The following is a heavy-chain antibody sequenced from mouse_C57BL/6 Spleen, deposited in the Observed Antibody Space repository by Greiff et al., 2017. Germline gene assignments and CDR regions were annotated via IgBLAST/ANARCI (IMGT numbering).Heavy chain of an antibody. CDR3: AMLYGSAWFAY. J-gene: IGHJ3*01. CDR1: GYTFTSYW. Sequence: QVQLQQPGAELVKPGASVKVSCKASGYTFTSYWMHWVKQRPGQGLEWIGRIHPSDSDTNYNQKFKGKATLTVDKSSSTAYMQLSSLTSEDSAVFYCAMLYGSAWFAYWGQGTLVTVSA. CDR2: IHPSDSDT. D-gene: IGHD1-1*01. V-gene: IGHV1-74*01.